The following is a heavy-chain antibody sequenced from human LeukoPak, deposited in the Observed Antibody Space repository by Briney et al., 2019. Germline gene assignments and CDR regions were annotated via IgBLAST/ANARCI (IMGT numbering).Heavy chain of an antibody. V-gene: IGHV1-2*02. CDR2: INPNSGDT. CDR1: GYTFTSYD. CDR3: TREDY. J-gene: IGHJ4*02. Sequence: GASVKVSCKASGYTFTSYDINWVRQATGQGLEWMGWINPNSGDTNYAQKFQGRVTMTRDTSISTAYMELSRLRSDDTAVYYCTREDYWGQGTLVTVSS.